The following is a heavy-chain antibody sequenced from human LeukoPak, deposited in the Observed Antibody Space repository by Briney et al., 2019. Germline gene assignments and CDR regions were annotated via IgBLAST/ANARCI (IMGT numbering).Heavy chain of an antibody. Sequence: SETLSLTCTVPGGSFRTYYWSWIRQPPGKGLEWIGYIYYSGSTSYNPSLKSPVTVSVDTSKNQFSLNLSSVTAADTAVYYCARRPITAYYFDYWGQGTLVTVSS. CDR2: IYYSGST. CDR1: GGSFRTYY. V-gene: IGHV4-59*08. D-gene: IGHD3-10*01. CDR3: ARRPITAYYFDY. J-gene: IGHJ4*02.